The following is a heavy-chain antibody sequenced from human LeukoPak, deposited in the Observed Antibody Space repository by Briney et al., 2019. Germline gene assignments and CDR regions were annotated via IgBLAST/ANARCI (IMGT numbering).Heavy chain of an antibody. CDR1: GFNFGDYA. CDR3: ARLFHHGDYYFDY. J-gene: IGHJ4*02. Sequence: GGSLRLSCTASGFNFGDYAMSWFRQAPGKGLEWVCFIRSKAYGGTTEYAASVKGRFTISRDESISTAYLQWSSLKASDTAMYYCARLFHHGDYYFDYWGQGTLVTVSS. D-gene: IGHD4-17*01. CDR2: IRSKAYGGTT. V-gene: IGHV3-49*03.